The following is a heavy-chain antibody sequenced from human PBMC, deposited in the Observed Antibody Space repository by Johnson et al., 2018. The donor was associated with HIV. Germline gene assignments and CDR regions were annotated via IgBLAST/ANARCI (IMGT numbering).Heavy chain of an antibody. J-gene: IGHJ3*02. CDR1: GFTFSSYD. V-gene: IGHV3-30*02. D-gene: IGHD3-22*01. CDR2: IRYDGSNK. CDR3: AKDHYDSSGHRFDPFDI. Sequence: QVQLVESGGGVVQPGGSLRLSCAASGFTFSSYDMHWVRQAPGKGLEWVAFIRYDGSNKYYADSVKGRFTTSRDNSKNTLYLQINSLRAEDRSVYYCAKDHYDSSGHRFDPFDIWGQGTMVTVSS.